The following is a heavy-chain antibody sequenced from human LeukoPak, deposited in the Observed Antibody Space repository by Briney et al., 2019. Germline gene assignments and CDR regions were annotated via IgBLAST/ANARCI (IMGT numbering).Heavy chain of an antibody. Sequence: SGGSLRLSCAASGFTFSSYAMSWVRQAPGKGLEWVSAISGSGGSTYYTDSVKGRFTISRDNSKNTLYLQMNSLRAEDTAVYYCASRRYSSGWNFQHWGQGTLVTVSS. J-gene: IGHJ1*01. CDR2: ISGSGGST. V-gene: IGHV3-23*01. CDR1: GFTFSSYA. D-gene: IGHD6-19*01. CDR3: ASRRYSSGWNFQH.